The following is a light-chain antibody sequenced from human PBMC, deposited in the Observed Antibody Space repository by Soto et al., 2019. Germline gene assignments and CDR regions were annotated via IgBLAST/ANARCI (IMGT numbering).Light chain of an antibody. CDR2: GAS. V-gene: IGKV3-20*01. CDR3: QHYGTSLWT. CDR1: QSVSSTF. Sequence: EIMLTQSPGTLSLSPGERATLSCRASQSVSSTFLAWYQQKPGQAPRLLIYGASISATGIPVRFSGSGSGTDFTLTISRLEPEDFAMYLCQHYGTSLWTFCQGTKVEIK. J-gene: IGKJ1*01.